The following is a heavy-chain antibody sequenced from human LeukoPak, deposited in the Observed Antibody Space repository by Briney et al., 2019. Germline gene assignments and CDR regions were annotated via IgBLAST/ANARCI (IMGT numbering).Heavy chain of an antibody. CDR3: ARGLRYYDSSGYRTGYWFDP. CDR1: GGSISSYY. Sequence: SETLSLTCTVSGGSISSYYWSWIRQPAGKGLEWIGRIYTSGSTNYNPSLKNRVTMSVDTSKTQFSLKLSSVTAADTAVYYCARGLRYYDSSGYRTGYWFDPWGQGTLVTVSS. J-gene: IGHJ5*02. V-gene: IGHV4-4*07. D-gene: IGHD3-22*01. CDR2: IYTSGST.